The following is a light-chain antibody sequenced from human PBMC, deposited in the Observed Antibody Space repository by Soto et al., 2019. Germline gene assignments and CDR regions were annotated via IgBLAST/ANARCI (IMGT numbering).Light chain of an antibody. CDR1: SSDGGGHNY. CDR3: SSFSSSSTLYV. V-gene: IGLV2-14*01. J-gene: IGLJ1*01. Sequence: QSALTQPASVSGSPGQSITISCTGTSSDGGGHNYVSWYQHHADKAPKLMIYEVSNRPSGVSNRFSGSKSGNTASLTIYGIQAEDEADYYCSSFSSSSTLYVFGTGTKLTVL. CDR2: EVS.